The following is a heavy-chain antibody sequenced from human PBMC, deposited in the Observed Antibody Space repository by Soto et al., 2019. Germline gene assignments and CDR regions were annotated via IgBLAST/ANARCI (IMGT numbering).Heavy chain of an antibody. CDR3: ARASSTAMAPY. J-gene: IGHJ4*02. CDR1: GFTFSSYS. V-gene: IGHV3-21*01. Sequence: PGGSLRLSCAASGFTFSSYSMNWVRQAPGKGLEWVSSISSSSSYIYYADSVKGRFTISKDNAKNSLYLQMNSLRAEDTAVYYCARASSTAMAPYWGQGTLVTVSS. D-gene: IGHD5-18*01. CDR2: ISSSSSYI.